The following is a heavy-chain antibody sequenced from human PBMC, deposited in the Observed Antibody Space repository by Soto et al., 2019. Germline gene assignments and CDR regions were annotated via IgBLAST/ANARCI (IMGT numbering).Heavy chain of an antibody. CDR3: AKDYGDYSFDY. CDR1: GFTFSSYG. CDR2: ISYDGSNK. J-gene: IGHJ4*02. V-gene: IGHV3-30*18. Sequence: QVQLVESGGGVVQPGRSLRLSCAASGFTFSSYGMHWVRQAPGKGLEWVAVISYDGSNKYYADSVKGRFTISRDNSKNTLYLQMNSLRAEDTAVYYCAKDYGDYSFDYWGQGTLVTVSS. D-gene: IGHD4-17*01.